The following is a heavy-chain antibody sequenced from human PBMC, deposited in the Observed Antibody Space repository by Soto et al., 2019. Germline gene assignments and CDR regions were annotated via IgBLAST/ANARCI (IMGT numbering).Heavy chain of an antibody. D-gene: IGHD4-17*01. J-gene: IGHJ4*02. CDR3: AREDYGDYGFYFDY. CDR1: GGSISSSSYY. V-gene: IGHV4-39*02. Sequence: QLQLQESGPGLVKPSETLSLTCTVSGGSISSSSYYWGWIRQPPGKGLEWIGSIYYSGSTYYNPSLKSRVTISVDTSKNQFSLKLSSVTAADTAVYYCAREDYGDYGFYFDYWGQGTLVTVSS. CDR2: IYYSGST.